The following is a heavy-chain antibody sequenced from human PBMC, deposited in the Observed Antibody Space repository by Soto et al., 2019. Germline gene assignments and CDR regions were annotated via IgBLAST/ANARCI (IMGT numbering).Heavy chain of an antibody. V-gene: IGHV1-3*01. J-gene: IGHJ5*02. CDR3: AREGKPLFRELVGWFDP. D-gene: IGHD1-7*01. Sequence: QVQLVQSGAEVKKAGAPVKFSCQAQGYPSTSLAIFWLRQAPGQSPEGMGWINPANGNTKYSPKFQGRVTITRDTSASTAYMELRTLTSEDTGLYSCAREGKPLFRELVGWFDPWGQGTLLTVSS. CDR1: GYPSTSLA. CDR2: INPANGNT.